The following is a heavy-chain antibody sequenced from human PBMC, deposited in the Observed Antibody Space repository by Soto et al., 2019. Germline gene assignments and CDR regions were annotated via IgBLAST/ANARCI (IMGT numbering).Heavy chain of an antibody. CDR1: GFPSSSYA. Sequence: EVQLLESGGGLVQPGGSLRLSCAASGFPSSSYAMNWVRQGPGKGLEWVSSISGSDSSTNYADSVKGRFTISRDSSKNTLHLQMNSLRADDTAVYFCAKDQLSTPFMVRGVMRGAMAMDVWGPGTTVTVSS. CDR3: AKDQLSTPFMVRGVMRGAMAMDV. V-gene: IGHV3-23*01. D-gene: IGHD3-10*01. J-gene: IGHJ6*02. CDR2: ISGSDSST.